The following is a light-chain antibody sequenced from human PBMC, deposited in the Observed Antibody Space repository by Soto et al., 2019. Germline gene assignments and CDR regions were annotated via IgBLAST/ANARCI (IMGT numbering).Light chain of an antibody. CDR1: EDISHY. J-gene: IGKJ3*01. V-gene: IGKV1-33*01. Sequence: DIQMTQSPSSLSASIGDRVTISCHASEDISHYVNWYQQQPGKAPKLLIYDGYELQTGVPSRFSGSGSNTVFYLTISSRRPEDFASYYWQQYDNIRVTFGPGTRVDLK. CDR2: DGY. CDR3: QQYDNIRVT.